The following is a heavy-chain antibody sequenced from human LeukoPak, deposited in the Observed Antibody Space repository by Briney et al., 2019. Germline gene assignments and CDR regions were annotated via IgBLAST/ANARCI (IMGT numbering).Heavy chain of an antibody. V-gene: IGHV2-5*01. CDR3: AHRRSLAVAGTKGFDY. CDR1: GFSLSISGVG. CDR2: IYWNDDK. Sequence: SGPTLVNPTQTLTLTCTFSGFSLSISGVGVGWIRQPPGKALEWLALIYWNDDKRYSPSLKSRLTITKDTSKNQVVLTVTNMDPVDTATYYCAHRRSLAVAGTKGFDYWGQGTLVTVSS. D-gene: IGHD6-19*01. J-gene: IGHJ4*02.